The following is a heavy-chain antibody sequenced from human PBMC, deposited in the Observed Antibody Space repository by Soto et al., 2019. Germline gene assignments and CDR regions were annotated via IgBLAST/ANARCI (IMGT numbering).Heavy chain of an antibody. J-gene: IGHJ4*02. CDR2: IKSDGSGT. CDR3: AKDKGVTSLDY. V-gene: IGHV3-74*03. Sequence: PGGSLRLSCAASGFTFSCYWMHWVRQAPGKGLEWVSRIKSDGSGTTYADSVKGRFSISRDDSMNSLFLQMNTLRAEDSAVYYCAKDKGVTSLDYWGQGTLVTVSS. CDR1: GFTFSCYW. D-gene: IGHD3-10*01.